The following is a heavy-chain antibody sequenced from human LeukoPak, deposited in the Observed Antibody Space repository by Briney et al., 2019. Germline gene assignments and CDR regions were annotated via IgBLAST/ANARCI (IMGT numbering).Heavy chain of an antibody. CDR3: AKWRDCSSTSCYVYYYYYGMDV. J-gene: IGHJ6*02. V-gene: IGHV3-23*01. Sequence: GGSLRLSCAASGFTFSSYAMSWARQAPGKGLEWVSAISGSGGSTYYADSVKGRFTISRDNSKNTLYLQMNSLRAEDTAVYYCAKWRDCSSTSCYVYYYYYGMDVWGQGTTITVSS. D-gene: IGHD2-2*01. CDR2: ISGSGGST. CDR1: GFTFSSYA.